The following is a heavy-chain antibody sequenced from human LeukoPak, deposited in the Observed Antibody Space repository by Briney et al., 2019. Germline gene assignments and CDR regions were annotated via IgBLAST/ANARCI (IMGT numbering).Heavy chain of an antibody. CDR2: ISSSSSTI. D-gene: IGHD3-22*01. Sequence: GGSLRLSCAASGFTFSSYAMNWVRQAPGKGLEWVSYISSSSSTIYYADSVKGRFTISRDNAKNSLYLQMNSLRPEDTAVYYCARDRGRGTMIVVVIDYFDYWGQGTLVTVSS. CDR3: ARDRGRGTMIVVVIDYFDY. CDR1: GFTFSSYA. J-gene: IGHJ4*02. V-gene: IGHV3-48*01.